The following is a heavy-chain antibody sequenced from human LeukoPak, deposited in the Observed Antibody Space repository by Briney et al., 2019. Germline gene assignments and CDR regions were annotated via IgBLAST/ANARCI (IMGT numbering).Heavy chain of an antibody. CDR1: GGSISSYY. CDR2: IYYSGST. J-gene: IGHJ6*02. Sequence: PSETLSLTCTVCGGSISSYYWSWIRQPPGKGLEWIGYIYYSGSTNYNPSLKSRVTISVDTSKNQFSLKLSSVTAADTAVYYCARRRPYYYGSGSYISRVYYYYGMDVWGQGTTVTVSS. CDR3: ARRRPYYYGSGSYISRVYYYYGMDV. V-gene: IGHV4-59*01. D-gene: IGHD3-10*01.